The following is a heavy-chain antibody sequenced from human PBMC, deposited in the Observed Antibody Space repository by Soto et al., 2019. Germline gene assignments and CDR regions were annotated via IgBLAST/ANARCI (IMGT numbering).Heavy chain of an antibody. CDR2: ISSSSSYT. V-gene: IGHV3-11*06. J-gene: IGHJ5*02. Sequence: GGSLRLSCAASGFTFSDYYMSWIRQAPGKGLEWVSYISSSSSYTNYADSVKGRFTISRDNAKNSLYLQMNGLRAEDTAVYYCARFAGVAPGDIGGWFDPWGQGTLVTVSS. CDR3: ARFAGVAPGDIGGWFDP. CDR1: GFTFSDYY. D-gene: IGHD3-3*01.